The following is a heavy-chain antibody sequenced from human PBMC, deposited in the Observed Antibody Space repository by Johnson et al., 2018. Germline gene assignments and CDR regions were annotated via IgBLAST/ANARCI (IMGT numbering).Heavy chain of an antibody. CDR1: GFTFSSYA. V-gene: IGHV3-23*04. Sequence: VQLVQSGGGLVQPGGSLRLSCVASGFTFSSYAMSWVRQAPGKGLEWVSTISDSGGSTYYADSVRGRFTISRDNTKDTVFLQMDSLRAEDTAVYLCARASFDKSADAFDIWGQGTMVTVSS. CDR3: ARASFDKSADAFDI. D-gene: IGHD3-9*01. J-gene: IGHJ3*02. CDR2: ISDSGGST.